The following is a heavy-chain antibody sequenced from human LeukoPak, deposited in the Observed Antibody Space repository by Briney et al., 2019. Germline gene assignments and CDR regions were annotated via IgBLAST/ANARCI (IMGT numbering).Heavy chain of an antibody. J-gene: IGHJ6*03. CDR1: GGSISTSNYY. CDR3: ARGNFLTMIVVVPYYYYYMDV. V-gene: IGHV4-39*07. CDR2: IFYSGST. Sequence: SETLSLTCTVSGGSISTSNYYWGWIRQPPGKGLEWIGNIFYSGSTYYSPSVKSRVTISLDTSRNRFSLKLSSVTAADTAVYYCARGNFLTMIVVVPYYYYYMDVWGKGTTVTVSS. D-gene: IGHD3-22*01.